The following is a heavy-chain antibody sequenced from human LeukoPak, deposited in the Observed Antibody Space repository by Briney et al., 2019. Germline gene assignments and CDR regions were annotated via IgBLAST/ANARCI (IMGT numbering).Heavy chain of an antibody. Sequence: GGSLRLSCAASGFTFSSYAMHWVHQAPGKGLEWVAVISYDGSNKYYADSVKGRFTISRDNSKNTLYLQMNSLRAEDTAVYYCARDRLRSSSWPPYYYYYYGMDVWGQGTTVTVSS. J-gene: IGHJ6*02. V-gene: IGHV3-30-3*01. CDR3: ARDRLRSSSWPPYYYYYYGMDV. CDR1: GFTFSSYA. D-gene: IGHD6-13*01. CDR2: ISYDGSNK.